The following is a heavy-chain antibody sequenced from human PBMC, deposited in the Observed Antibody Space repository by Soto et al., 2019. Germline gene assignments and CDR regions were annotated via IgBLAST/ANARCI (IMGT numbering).Heavy chain of an antibody. Sequence: PGWSLRPASAASVCTFSSYTLKWVRQAEGKGLEWVSYISSGGSYIYLADSVRGRFTISRDDAKNLLDLHMNSLRAEHTAVYYCARDQEPYSDILTGSYKGAFDIWGQGTMVTVSS. CDR3: ARDQEPYSDILTGSYKGAFDI. CDR1: VCTFSSYT. D-gene: IGHD3-9*01. CDR2: ISSGGSYI. J-gene: IGHJ3*02. V-gene: IGHV3-21*06.